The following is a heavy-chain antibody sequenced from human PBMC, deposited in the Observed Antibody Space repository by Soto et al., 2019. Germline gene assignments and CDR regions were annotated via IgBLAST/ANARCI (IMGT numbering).Heavy chain of an antibody. V-gene: IGHV5-51*01. Sequence: PGESLKISCKASGYIFTKYWIAWVRQMPGKGPEWIGIIYPGDSDTRYSPSFQGQVTISADKSISTAYLQWSSLRASDTAMYYCARRGDSSGYMDSWGQGILVTVSS. CDR2: IYPGDSDT. J-gene: IGHJ4*02. CDR1: GYIFTKYW. D-gene: IGHD3-22*01. CDR3: ARRGDSSGYMDS.